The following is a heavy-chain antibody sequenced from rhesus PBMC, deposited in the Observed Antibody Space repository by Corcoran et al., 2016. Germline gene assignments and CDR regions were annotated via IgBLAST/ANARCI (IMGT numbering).Heavy chain of an antibody. CDR2: INSGGVST. Sequence: EVQLVETGGGLVQPGGSLKLSCAASGFTFSNYGMSWVRQAPGKGLEWVSVINSGGVSTYYPESIKGRFSISRDNSKNTLSLQMHSLRAEDTAVYYCAKTPWRGFCTGSGCYFYWYFDLWGPGTPITISS. V-gene: IGHV3S5*01. D-gene: IGHD2-21*01. J-gene: IGHJ2*01. CDR1: GFTFSNYG. CDR3: AKTPWRGFCTGSGCYFYWYFDL.